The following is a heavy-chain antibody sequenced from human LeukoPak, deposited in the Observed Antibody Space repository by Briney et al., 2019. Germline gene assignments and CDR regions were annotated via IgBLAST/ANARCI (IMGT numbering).Heavy chain of an antibody. D-gene: IGHD3-9*01. V-gene: IGHV3-30*03. CDR1: GFTFSSYA. CDR2: ISYDGSNK. CDR3: ARGQYYDILTGFDY. J-gene: IGHJ4*02. Sequence: GGSLRLSCAASGFTFSSYAMSWVRQAPGKGLEWVAVISYDGSNKYYADSVKGRFTISRDNSKNTLYLQMNSLRAEDTAVYYCARGQYYDILTGFDYWGQGTLVTVSS.